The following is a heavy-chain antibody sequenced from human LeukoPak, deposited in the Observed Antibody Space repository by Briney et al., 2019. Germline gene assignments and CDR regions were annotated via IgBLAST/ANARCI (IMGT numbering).Heavy chain of an antibody. V-gene: IGHV3-7*01. Sequence: GGSLRLSCAASGFTFSRYWMSWVRQAPGKGLEWVANIKQDESEKYYVDSVKGRFTISRDNAKNLFYLHMNSLRAEDTAIYYCARDRFEAYGDTELGYWGQGTLVTVSS. CDR3: ARDRFEAYGDTELGY. CDR1: GFTFSRYW. J-gene: IGHJ4*02. D-gene: IGHD4-17*01. CDR2: IKQDESEK.